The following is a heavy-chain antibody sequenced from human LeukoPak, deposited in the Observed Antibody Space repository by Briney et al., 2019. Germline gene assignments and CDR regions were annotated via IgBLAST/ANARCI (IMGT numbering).Heavy chain of an antibody. CDR1: GFTFSSHG. Sequence: GGSLRLSCAASGFTFSSHGMNWVRQAPRKGLEWVSGISPSGGITYYTDSVKGRFTISRDNSKNTQSLQMNSLRAEDTAVYYCARGGYSSGWDFDYWGQGTLVTVSS. CDR3: ARGGYSSGWDFDY. V-gene: IGHV3-23*01. J-gene: IGHJ4*02. CDR2: ISPSGGIT. D-gene: IGHD6-19*01.